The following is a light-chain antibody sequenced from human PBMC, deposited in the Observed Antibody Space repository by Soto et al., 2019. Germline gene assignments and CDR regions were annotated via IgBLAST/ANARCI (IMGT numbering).Light chain of an antibody. CDR3: NSYTTGTTWV. V-gene: IGLV2-14*01. CDR2: DVS. Sequence: QSALTQPASVSGSPGQSITISCTGTTSDVGRYNYVSWHQQHPGKAPKLLIFDVSNRPSGVSDRFSGSKSGNTASLTISGLQAEDEADYYCNSYTTGTTWVFGGGTKLPS. CDR1: TSDVGRYNY. J-gene: IGLJ3*02.